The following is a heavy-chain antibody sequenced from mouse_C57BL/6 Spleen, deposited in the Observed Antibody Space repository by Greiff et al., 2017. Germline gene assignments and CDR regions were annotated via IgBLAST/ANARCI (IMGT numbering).Heavy chain of an antibody. CDR1: GFTFSSYT. CDR3: ARHNGYYWFAY. V-gene: IGHV5-9*01. D-gene: IGHD2-3*01. CDR2: ISGGGGNT. Sequence: EVKLMESGGGLVKPGGSLKLSCAASGFTFSSYTMSWVRQTPEKRLEWVATISGGGGNTYYPDSVKGRFTISRDNAKNTLYLQMISLRSEDTALYYCARHNGYYWFAYWGQGTLVTVSA. J-gene: IGHJ3*01.